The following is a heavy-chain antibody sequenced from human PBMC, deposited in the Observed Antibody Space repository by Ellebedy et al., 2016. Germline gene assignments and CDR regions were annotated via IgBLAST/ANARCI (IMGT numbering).Heavy chain of an antibody. CDR2: IYHSGST. Sequence: SETLSLTXTVSGYSISSGYYWGWIRQPPGKGLEWIGSIYHSGSTYYNPSLKSRVTISVDTSKNQFSLKLSSVTAADTAVYYCARVYKGGLDFWGQGTLVTVSS. CDR1: GYSISSGYY. D-gene: IGHD3-16*01. J-gene: IGHJ4*02. CDR3: ARVYKGGLDF. V-gene: IGHV4-38-2*02.